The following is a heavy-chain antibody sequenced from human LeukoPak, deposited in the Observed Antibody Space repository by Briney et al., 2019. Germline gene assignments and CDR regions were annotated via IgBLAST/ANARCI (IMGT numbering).Heavy chain of an antibody. CDR2: IIPIFGIA. J-gene: IGHJ3*02. Sequence: SVKVSCKASGGTFSNYAISWVRQAPGQGLEWMGRIIPIFGIANYAQKFQGRVTITADKSTSTSYMELSSLRSEDTAVYYCARDSEDLVVVVAAAVSAFDIWGQGTMDTVSS. CDR3: ARDSEDLVVVVAAAVSAFDI. V-gene: IGHV1-69*04. D-gene: IGHD2-15*01. CDR1: GGTFSNYA.